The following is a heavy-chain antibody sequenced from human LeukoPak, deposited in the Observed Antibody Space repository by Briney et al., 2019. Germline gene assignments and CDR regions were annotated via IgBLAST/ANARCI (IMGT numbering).Heavy chain of an antibody. CDR1: GYSFTSYW. V-gene: IGHV5-51*01. CDR2: IYPGDSDT. CDR3: ARRVVGATGWFDP. J-gene: IGHJ5*02. Sequence: GESLKISCKGSGYSFTSYWIGCVRQMPGKGLEWMGIIYPGDSDTRYSPSFQGQVTISADKSIRTAYLQWSSLKAWDTAMYYCARRVVGATGWFDPWGQGTLVTVSS. D-gene: IGHD1-26*01.